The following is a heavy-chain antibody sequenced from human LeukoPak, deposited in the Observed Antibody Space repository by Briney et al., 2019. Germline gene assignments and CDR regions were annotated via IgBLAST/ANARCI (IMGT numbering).Heavy chain of an antibody. CDR2: INPSGGST. D-gene: IGHD6-19*01. V-gene: IGHV1-46*01. CDR3: ARYTDAVTWAVAGNFDY. J-gene: IGHJ4*02. CDR1: GYTFTSYY. Sequence: ASVKVSCKASGYTFTSYYMHWVRQAPGQGLEWMGIINPSGGSTSYAQKFQGRVTMTRDTSKNQFSLKLSSVTAADTAVYYCARYTDAVTWAVAGNFDYWGQGTLVTVSS.